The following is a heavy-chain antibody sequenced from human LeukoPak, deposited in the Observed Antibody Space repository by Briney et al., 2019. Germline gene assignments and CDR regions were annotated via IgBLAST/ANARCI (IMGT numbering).Heavy chain of an antibody. Sequence: ASVKVSCKASGYTFTGYYMHWVRQAPGQGLEWMGWINPNSGGTNYAQKFQGRVTMTRDTSISTAYMELSSLRAEDTAVYYCAENITMVRGVICLSGFWGQGTLVTVSS. V-gene: IGHV1-2*02. J-gene: IGHJ4*02. CDR3: AENITMVRGVICLSGF. CDR2: INPNSGGT. D-gene: IGHD3-10*01. CDR1: GYTFTGYY.